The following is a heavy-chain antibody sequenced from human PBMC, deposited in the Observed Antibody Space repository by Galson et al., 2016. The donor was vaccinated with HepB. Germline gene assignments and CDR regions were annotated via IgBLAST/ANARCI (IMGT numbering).Heavy chain of an antibody. D-gene: IGHD6-13*01. CDR3: AREAPIAAAGSHDY. CDR2: IWYDGSNK. J-gene: IGHJ4*02. V-gene: IGHV3-33*01. CDR1: GFTFSSYG. Sequence: SLRLSCAASGFTFSSYGMHWVRQAPGKGLEWVAVIWYDGSNKYYGDSVKGRFTISRDNSKNTLYLQMNNLRAEDTAVYYCAREAPIAAAGSHDYWGQGILVTVSS.